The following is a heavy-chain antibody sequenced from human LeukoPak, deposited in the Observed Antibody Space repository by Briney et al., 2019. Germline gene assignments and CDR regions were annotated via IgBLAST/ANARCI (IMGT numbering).Heavy chain of an antibody. CDR2: ISGSGGST. CDR1: GFTFSKYA. Sequence: GGSLRLSCAASGFTFSKYAMTWVRQAPGKGLEWVSAISGSGGSTYYADSVKGRFTISRDNPKNTLYLQMNSLRAEDTAVYYCAKSAERGYDYFDYWGQGTLVTVSS. J-gene: IGHJ4*02. CDR3: AKSAERGYDYFDY. D-gene: IGHD5-12*01. V-gene: IGHV3-23*01.